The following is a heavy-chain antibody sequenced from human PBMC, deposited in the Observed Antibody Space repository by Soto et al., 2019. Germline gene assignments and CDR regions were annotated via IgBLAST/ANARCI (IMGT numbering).Heavy chain of an antibody. CDR2: ISTNGLNT. J-gene: IGHJ4*02. Sequence: GGSLRLSCSASGFTFSSYFMHWVRQTPGKGLESVSAISTNGLNTYYADSVKGRFTISRDNSKSTLYLQMSSLRIDDTAAYYCVKQRDTSVPPDYWGQGTLVTVSS. D-gene: IGHD5-18*01. V-gene: IGHV3-64D*08. CDR1: GFTFSSYF. CDR3: VKQRDTSVPPDY.